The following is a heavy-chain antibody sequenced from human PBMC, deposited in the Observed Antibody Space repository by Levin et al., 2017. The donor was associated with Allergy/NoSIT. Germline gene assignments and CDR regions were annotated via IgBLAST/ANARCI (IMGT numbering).Heavy chain of an antibody. Sequence: TSETLSLTCTVSGGSISSSSYYWGWIRQPPGTGLEWIGSIYYSGSTYYNPSLKSRVTISVDTSKNQFSLKLSSVTAADTAVYYCARDCSGGSCTNTIYGMDGWGQGTTVTVSS. D-gene: IGHD2-15*01. J-gene: IGHJ6*02. CDR1: GGSISSSSYY. CDR3: ARDCSGGSCTNTIYGMDG. V-gene: IGHV4-39*02. CDR2: IYYSGST.